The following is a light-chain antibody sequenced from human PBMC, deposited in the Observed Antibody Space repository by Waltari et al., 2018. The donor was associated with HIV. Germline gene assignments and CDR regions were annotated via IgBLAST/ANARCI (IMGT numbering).Light chain of an antibody. CDR1: RSNIGRHS. CDR2: GDR. CDR3: STWDDRLNGPVV. Sequence: QSVLAQPPSASGTPGQRVTISCSGSRSNIGRHSVNWYQHFPGTAPKLLIYGDRLRPSGVPARFSGSKFGTSASVVITGLQSGDEADYYCSTWDDRLNGPVVFGGGTRLTVL. V-gene: IGLV1-44*01. J-gene: IGLJ2*01.